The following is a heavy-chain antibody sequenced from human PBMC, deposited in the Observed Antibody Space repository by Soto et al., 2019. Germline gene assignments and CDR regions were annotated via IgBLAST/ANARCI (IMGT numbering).Heavy chain of an antibody. V-gene: IGHV1-58*01. D-gene: IGHD6-13*01. J-gene: IGHJ4*02. CDR2: IVVGSGNT. CDR1: GFTFTSSA. CDR3: AAGRALAGKLFDY. Sequence: GASVKVSCKASGFTFTSSAVQWVRQARGQRLEWIGWIVVGSGNTNYAQKFQERVTITRDMSTSTAYMELSSLRSEDTAVYYCAAGRALAGKLFDYWGQGTLVTVSS.